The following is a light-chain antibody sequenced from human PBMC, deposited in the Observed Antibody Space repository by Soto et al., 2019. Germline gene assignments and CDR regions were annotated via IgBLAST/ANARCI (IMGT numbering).Light chain of an antibody. J-gene: IGKJ1*01. CDR2: DAS. Sequence: EIVLTQSPATLSLSVGDRATISCRASQSVRNYLAWYQQKPGQAPRLLIYDASTRASGIPVRFSGTGYGTDFTLTISSLEPGDFAVYYCQQYGSSGTFGQGTKVDIK. CDR3: QQYGSSGT. CDR1: QSVRNY. V-gene: IGKV3-11*01.